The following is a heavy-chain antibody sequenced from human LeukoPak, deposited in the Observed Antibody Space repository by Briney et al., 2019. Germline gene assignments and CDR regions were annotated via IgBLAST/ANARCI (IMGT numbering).Heavy chain of an antibody. CDR2: INPSGGNT. Sequence: ASVKVSCKASGYIFTNYYIYWVRQAPRQGLEWMGIINPSGGNTNYAQKFQGRVTMTTDTSTSTAYMELRSLRSDDTAVYYCARKGGRGYFDYWGQGTLVTVSS. D-gene: IGHD5-12*01. J-gene: IGHJ4*02. V-gene: IGHV1-46*01. CDR3: ARKGGRGYFDY. CDR1: GYIFTNYY.